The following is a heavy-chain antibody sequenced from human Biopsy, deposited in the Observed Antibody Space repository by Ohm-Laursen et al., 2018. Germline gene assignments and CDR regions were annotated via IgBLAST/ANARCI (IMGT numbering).Heavy chain of an antibody. CDR2: INPNSGGT. J-gene: IGHJ4*02. Sequence: ASVKVSCNASGYTFTGYYMHWVRQAPGQGLEWMGWINPNSGGTNYAQKFQGRVTMTRDTSISTAYMELSRLRSDDTAVYYCATITRGATRFPFDYWGQGTLVTVSS. D-gene: IGHD1-26*01. CDR1: GYTFTGYY. V-gene: IGHV1-2*02. CDR3: ATITRGATRFPFDY.